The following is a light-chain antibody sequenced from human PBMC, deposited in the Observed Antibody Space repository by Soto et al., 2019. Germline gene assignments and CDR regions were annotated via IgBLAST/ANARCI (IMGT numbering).Light chain of an antibody. CDR3: SSYAGSCTQV. CDR1: SSDVGGYDF. V-gene: IGLV2-14*03. Sequence: QSALTQPPSVSGSPGQSITISCTGTSSDVGGYDFVSWYQQNPDKAPKLMISEVSNRPSGVSDRFSGSKSVNTATLTISGLQAEDEADYYCSSYAGSCTQVFGTGTKLTVL. CDR2: EVS. J-gene: IGLJ1*01.